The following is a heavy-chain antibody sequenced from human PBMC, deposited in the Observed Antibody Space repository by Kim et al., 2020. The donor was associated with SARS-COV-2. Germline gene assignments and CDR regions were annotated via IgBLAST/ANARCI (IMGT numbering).Heavy chain of an antibody. CDR1: GGSISSSSYY. D-gene: IGHD6-13*01. V-gene: IGHV4-39*01. Sequence: SETLSLTCTVSGGSISSSSYYWGWIRQPPGKGLEWIGSIYYSGSTYYNPSLKSRVTISVDTSKNQFSLKLSSVTAADTAVYYCARRISSWGGDAFDIWG. J-gene: IGHJ3*02. CDR2: IYYSGST. CDR3: ARRISSWGGDAFDI.